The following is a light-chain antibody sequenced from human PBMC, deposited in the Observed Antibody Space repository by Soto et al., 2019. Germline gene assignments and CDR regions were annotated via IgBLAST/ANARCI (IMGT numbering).Light chain of an antibody. Sequence: QPVLTQSPSASASLGASVKLTCTLSSGHSSYAIAWHQQQPEKGPRYLMKLNSDGSHSKGDGIPDRFSGSSSGAERYLTISSLQSEDEADYYCQTWGPVFGGGTKVTVL. CDR1: SGHSSYA. V-gene: IGLV4-69*01. J-gene: IGLJ2*01. CDR3: QTWGPV. CDR2: LNSDGSH.